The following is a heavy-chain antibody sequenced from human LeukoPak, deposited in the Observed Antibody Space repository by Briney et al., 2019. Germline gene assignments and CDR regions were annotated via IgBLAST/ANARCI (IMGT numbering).Heavy chain of an antibody. D-gene: IGHD3-22*01. V-gene: IGHV3-23*01. CDR1: GFTFSSYA. CDR2: ISCSGGST. J-gene: IGHJ4*02. Sequence: GGSLRLSCAASGFTFSSYAMSWVRQAPGKGLEWVSAISCSGGSTYYADSVKGRFTISRDNSKNTLYLQMNSLRAEDTAVYYCAKSSGYYYDSSGYVPFDYWGQGTLVTVSS. CDR3: AKSSGYYYDSSGYVPFDY.